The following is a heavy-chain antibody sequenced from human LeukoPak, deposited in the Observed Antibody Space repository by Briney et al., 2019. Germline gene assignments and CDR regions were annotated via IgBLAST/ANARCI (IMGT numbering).Heavy chain of an antibody. V-gene: IGHV3-23*01. D-gene: IGHD2-2*01. J-gene: IGHJ4*02. Sequence: GGPLRLSCAASGFTFTTYDMTWVRQAPGKGLEWVSGISGSGRTTNYADSVKGRSTISRDNSKNTLFLQMNNLRAEDTAVYYCAKDRDCSSTSCYVPFDSWGQGTLVTVSS. CDR3: AKDRDCSSTSCYVPFDS. CDR1: GFTFTTYD. CDR2: ISGSGRTT.